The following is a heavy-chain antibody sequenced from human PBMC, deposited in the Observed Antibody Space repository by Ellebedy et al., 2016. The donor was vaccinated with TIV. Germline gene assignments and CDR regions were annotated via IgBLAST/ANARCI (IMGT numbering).Heavy chain of an antibody. V-gene: IGHV3-7*03. D-gene: IGHD3-10*01. CDR2: INQDGSEK. J-gene: IGHJ4*02. CDR1: GFTLSSYW. Sequence: PGGSLRLSCAASGFTLSSYWMSWVRQAPGKGLEWVANINQDGSEKYYVDSVKGRFTISRDNAKNSLFLQMNSLRAEDTAVYYCTRAPSGSGSLYYFDYWGQGTLVIVSS. CDR3: TRAPSGSGSLYYFDY.